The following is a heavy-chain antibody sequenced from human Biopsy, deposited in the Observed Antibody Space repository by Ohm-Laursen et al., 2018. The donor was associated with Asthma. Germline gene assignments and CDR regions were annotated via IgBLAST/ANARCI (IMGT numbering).Heavy chain of an antibody. CDR2: IHPHNGGT. CDR1: GYTFTGYY. D-gene: IGHD2-15*01. J-gene: IGHJ4*02. Sequence: ASVKVSCKTSGYTFTGYYMHWVRQAPGQGLEWMGRIHPHNGGTNYAQRFQGRVTMTRDTPISTAYMELSTLSSDDTALYYCARDPQVDATTSFDYWGPGTLITVSS. CDR3: ARDPQVDATTSFDY. V-gene: IGHV1-2*06.